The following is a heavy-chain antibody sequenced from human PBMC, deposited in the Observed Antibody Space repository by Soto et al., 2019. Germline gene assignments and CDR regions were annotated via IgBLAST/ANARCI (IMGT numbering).Heavy chain of an antibody. J-gene: IGHJ4*02. D-gene: IGHD1-26*01. Sequence: GSLRLSCAASGFTFSSYEMNWVRQAPGKGREWVSYISSSGSTIYYADSVKGRFTISRDNAKNSLYLQMNSLRAEDTAVYYCARDLVGATGDWGQGTLVTVSS. CDR2: ISSSGSTI. CDR3: ARDLVGATGD. CDR1: GFTFSSYE. V-gene: IGHV3-48*03.